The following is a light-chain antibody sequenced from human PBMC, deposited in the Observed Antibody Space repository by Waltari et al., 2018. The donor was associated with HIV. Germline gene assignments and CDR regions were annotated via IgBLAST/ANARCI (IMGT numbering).Light chain of an antibody. CDR3: QAWDSNTAGAV. V-gene: IGLV3-1*01. J-gene: IGLJ2*01. CDR1: KLGDKY. Sequence: SYELTQPPSVSVSPGHTARITCSGEKLGDKYACWYQQKPGQSPVLVIYQNTKRPSGIPERFSGSNSGNTATLTISGTQAMDEADYYCQAWDSNTAGAVFGGGTKLTVL. CDR2: QNT.